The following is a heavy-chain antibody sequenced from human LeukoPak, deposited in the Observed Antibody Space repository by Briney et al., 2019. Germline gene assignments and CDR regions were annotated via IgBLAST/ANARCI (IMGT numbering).Heavy chain of an antibody. CDR2: IKQDGSEE. V-gene: IGHV3-7*01. Sequence: GGSLRLSCAASGFTFSSHWMTWVRQAPGKGLEWVANIKQDGSEEYYVDSVKGRFTISRDNSKNTLYLQMNSLRAEDTAVYYCAKDHYDFSYYYYYMDVWGKGTTVTVSS. D-gene: IGHD3-3*01. J-gene: IGHJ6*03. CDR1: GFTFSSHW. CDR3: AKDHYDFSYYYYYMDV.